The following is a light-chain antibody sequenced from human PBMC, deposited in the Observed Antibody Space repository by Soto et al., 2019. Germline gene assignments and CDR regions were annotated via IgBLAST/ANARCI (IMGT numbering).Light chain of an antibody. J-gene: IGKJ4*01. CDR3: QHYVTWPLT. Sequence: EIVMTQSPATLSVSPGESATLSCRASQHVSSNLAWYQQKPGQAPRLLFYDASTRASGIPARFSGSGSGTEFTLSISSLQSEDFAVYFCQHYVTWPLTFGGGTTVEI. V-gene: IGKV3-15*01. CDR2: DAS. CDR1: QHVSSN.